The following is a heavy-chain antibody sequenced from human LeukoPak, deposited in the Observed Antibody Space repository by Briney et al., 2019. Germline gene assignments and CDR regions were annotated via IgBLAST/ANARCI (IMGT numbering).Heavy chain of an antibody. CDR2: ISAYNGNT. CDR3: ARERGLLWFGELLYCDY. Sequence: GASVKVSCKASGYTFTSYGISWVRQAPGQGLEWMGWISAYNGNTNYAQKLQGRVTTTTDTSTSTAYMELRSLRSDDTAVYYCARERGLLWFGELLYCDYWGQGTLVTVSS. J-gene: IGHJ4*02. V-gene: IGHV1-18*01. D-gene: IGHD3-10*01. CDR1: GYTFTSYG.